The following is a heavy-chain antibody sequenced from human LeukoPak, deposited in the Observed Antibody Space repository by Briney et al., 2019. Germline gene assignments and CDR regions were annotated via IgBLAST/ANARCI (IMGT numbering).Heavy chain of an antibody. D-gene: IGHD4-17*01. Sequence: GGSLRLSCAASGFTFSSHAMTWVRQAPGKGLEWVSSIGGIGASTYYADSEKGRFTISRDNSKNTLYLQMNSLRAEDTALYYCAKAAYGDYVNWFDPWGQGILVIVSS. V-gene: IGHV3-23*01. CDR1: GFTFSSHA. CDR2: IGGIGAST. CDR3: AKAAYGDYVNWFDP. J-gene: IGHJ5*02.